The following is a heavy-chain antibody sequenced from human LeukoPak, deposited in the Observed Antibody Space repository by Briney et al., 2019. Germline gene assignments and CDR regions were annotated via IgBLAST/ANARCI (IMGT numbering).Heavy chain of an antibody. D-gene: IGHD4-23*01. CDR2: IIPILGIA. CDR1: GGTFSSYA. J-gene: IGHJ3*02. V-gene: IGHV1-69*04. Sequence: GSSVKVSCKASGGTFSSYAISWVRQAPGQGLEWMGRIIPILGIANYAQKFQGRVTITADKSTSTAYMELSSLRSEDTAVYYCARDVTVVTPSRGDAFDIWGRGTMVTVSS. CDR3: ARDVTVVTPSRGDAFDI.